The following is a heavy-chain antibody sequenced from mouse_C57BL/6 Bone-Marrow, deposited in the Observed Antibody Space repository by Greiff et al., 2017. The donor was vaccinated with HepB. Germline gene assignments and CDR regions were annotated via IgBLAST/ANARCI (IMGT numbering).Heavy chain of an antibody. D-gene: IGHD2-4*01. Sequence: EVKLVESGGGLVQSGRSLRLSCATSGFTFSDFYMEWVRQAPGKGLEWIAASRNKANDYTTEYSASVKGRFIVSRDTSQSILYLQMNALRAEDTAIYYCARDANYYYPFAYWGQGTLVTVSA. CDR1: GFTFSDFY. J-gene: IGHJ3*01. V-gene: IGHV7-1*01. CDR2: SRNKANDYTT. CDR3: ARDANYYYPFAY.